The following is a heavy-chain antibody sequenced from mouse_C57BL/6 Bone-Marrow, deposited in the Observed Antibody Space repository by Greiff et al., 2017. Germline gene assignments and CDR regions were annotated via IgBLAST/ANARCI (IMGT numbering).Heavy chain of an antibody. CDR2: ISSGGSYT. J-gene: IGHJ2*01. CDR3: ARLDSSGYFDY. CDR1: GFTFSSYG. Sequence: EVKLMESGGDLVKPGGSLKLSCAASGFTFSSYGMSWVRQTPDKRLEWVATISSGGSYTYYPDSVKGRFTISRDNAKNTLYLQMSSLKSEDTAMYYCARLDSSGYFDYWGQGTTLTVSS. D-gene: IGHD3-2*02. V-gene: IGHV5-6*01.